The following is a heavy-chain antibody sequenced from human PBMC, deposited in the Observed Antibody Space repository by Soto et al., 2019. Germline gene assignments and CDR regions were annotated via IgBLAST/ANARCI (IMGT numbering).Heavy chain of an antibody. V-gene: IGHV2-70*13. CDR1: GFPLTSPGMC. J-gene: IGHJ6*02. CDR2: TERDDYHN. CDR3: ARSIRGPRRFNGMDV. D-gene: IGHD1-20*01. Sequence: GTGPTLVIPTETLTLTCTFCGFPLTSPGMCVCWISQTPGKALEWLAPTERDDYHNYYSTFLKTMLTISKDTRKNQVVLTRANMDPADTGTYYCARSIRGPRRFNGMDVWGQGTTVTVSS.